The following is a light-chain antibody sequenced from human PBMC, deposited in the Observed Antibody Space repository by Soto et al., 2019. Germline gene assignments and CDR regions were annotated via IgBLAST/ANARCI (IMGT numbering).Light chain of an antibody. CDR2: TNN. J-gene: IGLJ1*01. CDR3: AAWNDSRNGFV. V-gene: IGLV1-44*01. CDR1: SSNIGTST. Sequence: QSVLTQPPSASGSPGQRVTNSCSGSSSNIGTSTVNWYQQLPGTASKLLIYTNNQRPSGVGDRCCGSRSGTSASLAISGLQSEDEADDYCAAWNDSRNGFVFGTGTKVTVL.